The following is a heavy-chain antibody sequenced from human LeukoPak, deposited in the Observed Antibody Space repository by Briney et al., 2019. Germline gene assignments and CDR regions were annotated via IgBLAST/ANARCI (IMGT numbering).Heavy chain of an antibody. CDR3: ARHHSGGLIDY. V-gene: IGHV5-51*01. J-gene: IGHJ4*02. CDR2: IYPADSYT. CDR1: GYSFTSYW. D-gene: IGHD4-23*01. Sequence: PGESLQISCEPSGYSFTSYWIGWVRQLPGKGLEWMGVIYPADSYTRYSPSFQGQVTISADKSISTAYLQWSSLKASDTAMYYCARHHSGGLIDYWGQGTLVTVSS.